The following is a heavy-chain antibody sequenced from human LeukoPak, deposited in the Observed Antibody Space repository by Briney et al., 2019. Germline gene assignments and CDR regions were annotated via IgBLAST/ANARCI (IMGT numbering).Heavy chain of an antibody. CDR2: ITRNGADT. CDR1: GLTVNHYNHYW. Sequence: GGSLRLSCVGSGLTVNHYNHYWMHWVRLAPGKGLEWVAHITRNGADTMYADFVKGRFTVSRDDTKNTLYLQMNSLRAEDTAVYYCAREGEYYDSSGYRHNYYYYYMDVWGKGTTVTVSS. V-gene: IGHV3-74*03. CDR3: AREGEYYDSSGYRHNYYYYYMDV. J-gene: IGHJ6*03. D-gene: IGHD3-22*01.